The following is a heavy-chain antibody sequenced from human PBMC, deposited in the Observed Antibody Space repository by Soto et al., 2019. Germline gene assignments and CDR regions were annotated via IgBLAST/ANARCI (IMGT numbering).Heavy chain of an antibody. Sequence: PGGSLRLSCAASGFTFSTYAMSWVRQAPGEGLEWVSAIVNTGDTTYYTDSVKGRFTISRDNSRNTVYLQMNSLRAEDTAVYYCAKEITGGGAFDYWGQGTLVTVS. CDR1: GFTFSTYA. V-gene: IGHV3-23*01. CDR2: IVNTGDTT. CDR3: AKEITGGGAFDY. J-gene: IGHJ4*02. D-gene: IGHD3-16*01.